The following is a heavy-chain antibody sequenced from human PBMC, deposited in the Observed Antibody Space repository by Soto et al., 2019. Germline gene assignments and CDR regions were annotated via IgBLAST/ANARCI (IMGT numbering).Heavy chain of an antibody. CDR2: ISSTTNYI. J-gene: IGHJ4*02. V-gene: IGHV3-21*06. CDR3: ARESEDLTSNFDY. CDR1: GFIFTRYS. Sequence: GGSVRLSXAASGFIFTRYSMNWVRQAPGKGLEWVSSISSTTNYIYYGDSMKGRFTISRDNAKNSLYLEMNSLRAEDTAVYYCARESEDLTSNFDYWGQGTLVTVSS.